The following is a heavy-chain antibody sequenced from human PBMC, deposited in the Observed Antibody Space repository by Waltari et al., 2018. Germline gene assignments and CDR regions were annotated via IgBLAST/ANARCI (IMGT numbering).Heavy chain of an antibody. V-gene: IGHV3-21*01. D-gene: IGHD6-19*01. CDR1: GFTFSSYS. Sequence: EVQLVESGGGLVKPGGSLRLSCAASGFTFSSYSMNWVRQAPGKGLEGVSSISSSSSYIYYADSVKGRFTISRDNAKNSLYLQMNSLRAEDTAVYYCARGGGAVAGTTGYWGQGTLVTVSS. CDR3: ARGGGAVAGTTGY. J-gene: IGHJ4*02. CDR2: ISSSSSYI.